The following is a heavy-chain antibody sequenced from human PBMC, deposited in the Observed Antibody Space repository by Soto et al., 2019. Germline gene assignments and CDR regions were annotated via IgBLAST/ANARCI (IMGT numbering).Heavy chain of an antibody. V-gene: IGHV4-39*01. J-gene: IGHJ6*02. D-gene: IGHD2-15*01. CDR3: APLSVSLSGPYGIHV. CDR1: GYSFSSSDYY. CDR2: MLYSGLT. Sequence: SETLSLTCSVSGYSFSSSDYYWAWIRQPPGKGLEWIGSMLYSGLTYYNPSLKSRVTLSVDTSKNQFSVRLNSVTASDTAVYYCAPLSVSLSGPYGIHVWGQGTTVTVSS.